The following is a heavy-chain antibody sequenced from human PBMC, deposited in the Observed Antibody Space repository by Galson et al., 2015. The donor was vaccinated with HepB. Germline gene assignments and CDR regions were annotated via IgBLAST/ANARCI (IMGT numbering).Heavy chain of an antibody. CDR2: IYRGDSDT. J-gene: IGHJ4*02. CDR1: GYSFTSYW. D-gene: IGHD6-13*01. CDR3: ATARRGSSWYLDY. V-gene: IGHV5-51*01. Sequence: QSGAAAKKPGESLTISCKGSGYSFTSYWIGSVRQMPGKGLVWMGMIYRGDSDTRYSPSFQGQVPISAAKSISTAYLQWSSLKASATAMYYFATARRGSSWYLDYWGQGTLVTVSS.